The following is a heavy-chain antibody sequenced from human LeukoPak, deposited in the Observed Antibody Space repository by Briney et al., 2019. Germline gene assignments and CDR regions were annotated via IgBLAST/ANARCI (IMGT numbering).Heavy chain of an antibody. CDR2: SRSKASSYTT. V-gene: IGHV3-72*01. Sequence: GGSLRLSCAASGFTLSDHYMDWVRQAPGKGLEWVGRSRSKASSYTTEYAASLKGRFTIARDNAKTSLYLQMNSLKAEDTAVYYCARGLSGVTGYTYGRGIDYWGQGTLVTVSS. CDR1: GFTLSDHY. J-gene: IGHJ4*02. D-gene: IGHD5-18*01. CDR3: ARGLSGVTGYTYGRGIDY.